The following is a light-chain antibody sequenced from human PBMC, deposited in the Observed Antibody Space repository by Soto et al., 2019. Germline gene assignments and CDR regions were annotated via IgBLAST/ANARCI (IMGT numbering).Light chain of an antibody. CDR1: QSLLHSNGYNY. CDR3: MQALQTRYT. J-gene: IGKJ2*01. CDR2: LGS. V-gene: IGKV2-28*01. Sequence: DIVMTQSPLSLPVTPGEPASISCRSSQSLLHSNGYNYLDWYLQKPGQSPQLLIYLGSNRASGVPDRFSGSGSGTDVTLKISRVEAEDVGLYYCMQALQTRYTFGQGTKLEIK.